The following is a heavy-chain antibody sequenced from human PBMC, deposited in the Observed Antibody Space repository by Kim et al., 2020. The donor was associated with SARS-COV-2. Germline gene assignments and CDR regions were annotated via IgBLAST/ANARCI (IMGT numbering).Heavy chain of an antibody. V-gene: IGHV1-2*02. J-gene: IGHJ4*02. D-gene: IGHD1-26*01. CDR2: T. Sequence: TDFAQYFQGRVTMTRDTSISTAYMELSRLRSDDTAVYYCARVGGATKIDYWGQGTLVTVSS. CDR3: ARVGGATKIDY.